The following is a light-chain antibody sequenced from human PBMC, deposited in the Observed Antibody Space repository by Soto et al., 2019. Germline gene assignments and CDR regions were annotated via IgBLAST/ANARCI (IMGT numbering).Light chain of an antibody. Sequence: QTVVTQEPSLTVSPGGTVTLTCASSTGAVTSGYYPNWFQQKPGQAPRSLIHNTNTKNSWTPARFSGSLLGGKAALTLSGVQPEDEAEYYCLLYYGGVQIFGGGTKLTVL. CDR1: TGAVTSGYY. CDR2: NTN. CDR3: LLYYGGVQI. J-gene: IGLJ2*01. V-gene: IGLV7-43*01.